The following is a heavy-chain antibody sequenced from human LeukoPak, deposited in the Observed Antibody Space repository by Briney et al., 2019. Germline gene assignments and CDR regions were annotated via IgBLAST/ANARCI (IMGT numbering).Heavy chain of an antibody. Sequence: PGGSLRLSCAASGFTFSNAWVSWVRQAPGKGLEWVGRIKSKTDGGTTDYAAPVKGRFTISRDDSKNTLYLQMNSLKTEDTAVYYCTTENPAGYYYGMDVWGKGTTVTVSS. J-gene: IGHJ6*04. V-gene: IGHV3-15*01. CDR2: IKSKTDGGTT. CDR1: GFTFSNAW. CDR3: TTENPAGYYYGMDV.